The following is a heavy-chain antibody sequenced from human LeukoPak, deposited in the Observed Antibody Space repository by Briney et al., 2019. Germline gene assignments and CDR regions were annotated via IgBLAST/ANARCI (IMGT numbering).Heavy chain of an antibody. CDR3: ATALCLQIAAAGGGDY. CDR1: VYTLTELS. Sequence: ASVKVSCKVSVYTLTELSMHWVRQAPGKGLEWMGGFDPEYGETIYAQKFQGRVTMTEDTSTETAYMELSSLRSEDTAVYYWATALCLQIAAAGGGDYWGQGTLVTVSS. CDR2: FDPEYGET. V-gene: IGHV1-24*01. D-gene: IGHD6-13*01. J-gene: IGHJ4*02.